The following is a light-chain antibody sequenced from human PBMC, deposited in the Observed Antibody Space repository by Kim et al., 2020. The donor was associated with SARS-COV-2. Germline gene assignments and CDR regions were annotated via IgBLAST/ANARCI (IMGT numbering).Light chain of an antibody. CDR3: QQYGSPLYT. CDR2: KAS. V-gene: IGKV1-5*03. CDR1: QSISTW. J-gene: IGKJ2*01. Sequence: SASLGDRVTITCRASQSISTWLAWYQQKPGPAPKLLIYKASYLQSGIPSRFSGGGSGTYFSLTISGLQPDDFATYYCQQYGSPLYTFGQGTKLEI.